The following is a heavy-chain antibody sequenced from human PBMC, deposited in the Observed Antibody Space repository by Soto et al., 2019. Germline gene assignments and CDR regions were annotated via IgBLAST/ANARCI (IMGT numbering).Heavy chain of an antibody. V-gene: IGHV1-18*01. CDR1: GYTFTSYG. J-gene: IGHJ6*02. CDR3: ARDASLPYGDYAPYYYYGMDV. D-gene: IGHD4-17*01. Sequence: QVQLVQSGAEVKKPGASVKVSCKASGYTFTSYGISWVRQAPGQGLEWMGWISAYNGNTNYAQNLQGRVTMNTDTSTSTAYMELRSLRSDDTAVYYCARDASLPYGDYAPYYYYGMDVWGQGTTVTVSS. CDR2: ISAYNGNT.